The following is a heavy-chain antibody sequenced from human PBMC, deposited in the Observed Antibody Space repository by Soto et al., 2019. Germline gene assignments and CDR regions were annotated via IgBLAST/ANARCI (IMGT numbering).Heavy chain of an antibody. J-gene: IGHJ3*02. Sequence: GGSLRLSCTASGLTVSNSYMSWVRQAPGKGLEWVSFIYSGGSTYYADSVKGRFIISRDNSKNTLSLQMNSLRAEDTAVYYCARDPRIETAAGGGFDIWGQGTMVTVSS. D-gene: IGHD6-13*01. V-gene: IGHV3-66*01. CDR3: ARDPRIETAAGGGFDI. CDR1: GLTVSNSY. CDR2: IYSGGST.